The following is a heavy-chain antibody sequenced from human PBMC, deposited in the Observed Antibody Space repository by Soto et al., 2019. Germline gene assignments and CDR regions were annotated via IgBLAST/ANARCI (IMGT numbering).Heavy chain of an antibody. J-gene: IGHJ1*01. Sequence: SETLSLTCTVSGGSISSGDYYWSWIRQPPGKGLEWIGYTYYSGSTNYNPSLRGRVTISVDKSNNQFSLTLKYVTAADTAVYYCATLPPRIEVTLLPLPTWGQGTLVTVSS. V-gene: IGHV4-30-4*01. CDR3: ATLPPRIEVTLLPLPT. CDR1: GGSISSGDYY. D-gene: IGHD2-15*01. CDR2: TYYSGST.